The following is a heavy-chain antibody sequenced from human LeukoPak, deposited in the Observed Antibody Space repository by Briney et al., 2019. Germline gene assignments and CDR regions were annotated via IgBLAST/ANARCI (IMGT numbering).Heavy chain of an antibody. V-gene: IGHV4-34*01. J-gene: IGHJ4*02. CDR2: INHSGST. CDR1: GGSFSGYY. Sequence: PSVTLSLTCAVYGGSFSGYYWSWLRQPPGKGLEWSGEINHSGSTNYNPSLKSLVTISVDTSKNQFSLKLSSVTAADTAVYYCARGPRVLDYWGQGTLVTVSS. CDR3: ARGPRVLDY.